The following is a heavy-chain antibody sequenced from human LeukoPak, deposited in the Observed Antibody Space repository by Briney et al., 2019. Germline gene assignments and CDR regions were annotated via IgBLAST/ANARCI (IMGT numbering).Heavy chain of an antibody. V-gene: IGHV3-74*01. CDR3: AREGGYSGYEIDY. J-gene: IGHJ4*02. CDR1: GFTFSSYW. D-gene: IGHD5-12*01. Sequence: GGSLRLSCAASGFTFSSYWMHWVRQAPGQGLVWVSRINSDGSSTSYADSVKGRFTISRDNAKNSLYLQMNSLRAEDTAVYYCAREGGYSGYEIDYWGQGTLVTVSS. CDR2: INSDGSST.